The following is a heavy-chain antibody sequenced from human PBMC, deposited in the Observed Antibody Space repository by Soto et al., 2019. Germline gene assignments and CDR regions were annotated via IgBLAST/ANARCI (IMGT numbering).Heavy chain of an antibody. CDR3: ARLYFSSGCWLT. Sequence: SETLSLTCTVSGGSISRSSYYWGWIRQPPGKGLEWIGSIYYSGSTYYNPSLRSRVTISVDTSKNQFSLKLSSVTAADTAVYYCARLYFSSGCWLTWGQGTLVTVSS. CDR1: GGSISRSSYY. CDR2: IYYSGST. V-gene: IGHV4-39*01. J-gene: IGHJ5*02. D-gene: IGHD6-19*01.